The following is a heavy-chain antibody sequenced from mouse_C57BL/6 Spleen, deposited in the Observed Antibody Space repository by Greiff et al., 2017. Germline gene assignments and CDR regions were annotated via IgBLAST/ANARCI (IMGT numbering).Heavy chain of an antibody. V-gene: IGHV1-80*01. D-gene: IGHD2-4*01. J-gene: IGHJ4*01. CDR3: AREGTIYYYYVVYAMDY. Sequence: QVQLKESGAELVKPGASVKISCKASGYAFSSSWMNWVKQRPGKGLEWIGQIYPGDGDTNYNGKFKGKATLTADKSSSTAYMQLSSLTSEDSAVYFCAREGTIYYYYVVYAMDYWGQGTSVTVSS. CDR2: IYPGDGDT. CDR1: GYAFSSSW.